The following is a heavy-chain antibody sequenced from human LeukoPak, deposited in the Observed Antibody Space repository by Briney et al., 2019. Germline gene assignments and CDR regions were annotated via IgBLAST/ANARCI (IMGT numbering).Heavy chain of an antibody. V-gene: IGHV1-24*01. CDR2: FDPEDGET. Sequence: GASVKVSCKVSGYTLTELSMHWVRQAPGKGLEWMGGFDPEDGETIYAQKFQGRVTMTEDTSTDTAYVELSSLRSEDTAVYYCATLSRPRKSITMVRGGVIWWFDPWGQGTLVTVSS. D-gene: IGHD3-10*01. J-gene: IGHJ5*02. CDR1: GYTLTELS. CDR3: ATLSRPRKSITMVRGGVIWWFDP.